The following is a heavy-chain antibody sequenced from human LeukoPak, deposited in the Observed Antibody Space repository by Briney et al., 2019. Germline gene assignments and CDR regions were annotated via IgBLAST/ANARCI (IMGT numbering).Heavy chain of an antibody. CDR3: ATLLQGDSSGYYFDY. Sequence: ASVKVSCKVSGYTLTELSMHWVRQAPGKGLEWMGGFDPEDGETIYAQKFQGRVTMTEDTSTYTAYMELSSLRSEDTAVYYCATLLQGDSSGYYFDYWGQGTLVTVSS. J-gene: IGHJ4*02. V-gene: IGHV1-24*01. CDR1: GYTLTELS. CDR2: FDPEDGET. D-gene: IGHD3-22*01.